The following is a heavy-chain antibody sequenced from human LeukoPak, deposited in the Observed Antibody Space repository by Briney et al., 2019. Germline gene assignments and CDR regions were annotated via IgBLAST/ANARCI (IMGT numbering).Heavy chain of an antibody. J-gene: IGHJ4*02. CDR2: ISSSSSYI. CDR3: AREALNYYGSGSSSL. V-gene: IGHV3-21*01. CDR1: GFTFSSYS. D-gene: IGHD3-10*01. Sequence: PGGSLRLSCAASGFTFSSYSMNWVRQAPGKGLEWVSSISSSSSYIYYADSVKGRFTISRDNAKNSLYLQMNSLRAEDTAVYYCAREALNYYGSGSSSLWGQGTLVTVSS.